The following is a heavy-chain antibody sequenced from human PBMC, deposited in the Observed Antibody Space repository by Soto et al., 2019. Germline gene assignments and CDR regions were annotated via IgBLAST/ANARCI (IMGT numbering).Heavy chain of an antibody. CDR2: IVYNGDT. CDR3: AREGRLQSVDY. V-gene: IGHV4-30-4*01. Sequence: PSETLSLTCTVSGGSISNPDHYWSWIRQPPGKGLEWIGSIVYNGDTSYNPSLESRLSISVDTSKNQFSLSLSSVTASDTAVYFSAREGRLQSVDYWGQGTLVTLAA. J-gene: IGHJ4*02. D-gene: IGHD4-4*01. CDR1: GGSISNPDHY.